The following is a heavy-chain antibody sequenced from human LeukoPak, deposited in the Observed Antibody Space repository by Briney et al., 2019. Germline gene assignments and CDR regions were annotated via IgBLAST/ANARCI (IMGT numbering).Heavy chain of an antibody. D-gene: IGHD3-10*01. V-gene: IGHV3-33*01. CDR3: ARDQNYYGSGSYYRDYGMDV. CDR1: GFTFSSYG. J-gene: IGHJ6*02. Sequence: GGSLRLSCAASGFTFSSYGMHWVRQAPGKGLEWVAVIWYDGSNKYYADSVKGRFTISRDNSKNTLYLQMNSLRAEDTAAYYCARDQNYYGSGSYYRDYGMDVWGQGTTVTVSS. CDR2: IWYDGSNK.